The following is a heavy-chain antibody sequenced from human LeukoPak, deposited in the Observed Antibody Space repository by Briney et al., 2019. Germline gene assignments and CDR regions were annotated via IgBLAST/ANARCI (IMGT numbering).Heavy chain of an antibody. J-gene: IGHJ3*02. V-gene: IGHV4-34*01. D-gene: IGHD4-17*01. CDR3: ARTTTVTTSAFDI. Sequence: SETLSLTCAVYGGSFSGYYWSWIRQPPGKGLEWIGEINHSGSTNYNPSLKSRVTISVDTSKNQFSLKLSSVTAAGTAVYYCARTTTVTTSAFDIWGQGTMVTVSS. CDR2: INHSGST. CDR1: GGSFSGYY.